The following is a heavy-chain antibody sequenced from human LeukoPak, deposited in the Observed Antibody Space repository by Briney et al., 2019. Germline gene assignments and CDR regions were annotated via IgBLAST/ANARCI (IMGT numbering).Heavy chain of an antibody. CDR3: ARVATVTRHFDY. V-gene: IGHV4-61*01. D-gene: IGHD4-17*01. Sequence: PSETLSLTCTVSGGSVSSGSYYLSWIRPPPGKGLEWIGYLYYSGPTNSNPSLKSRVNISVGTSKHQCSLKLSSVTAADTAVYYCARVATVTRHFDYWGEGTLVTVSS. CDR1: GGSVSSGSYY. CDR2: LYYSGPT. J-gene: IGHJ4*02.